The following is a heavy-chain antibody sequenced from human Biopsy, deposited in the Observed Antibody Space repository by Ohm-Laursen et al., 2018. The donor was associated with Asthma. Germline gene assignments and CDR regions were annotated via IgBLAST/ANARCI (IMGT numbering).Heavy chain of an antibody. D-gene: IGHD1-1*01. CDR1: GFSFSNFA. J-gene: IGHJ3*02. CDR2: ISKDASTQ. Sequence: GQTLSLTCASSGFSFSNFAIHWVRQAPGKGLEWVGVISKDASTQDHADSVKGRFTMARDNSKNTLDLQMNSLREEDTAVYYCVRDGTDDAFDIWGQGTVVSVSS. CDR3: VRDGTDDAFDI. V-gene: IGHV3-30*01.